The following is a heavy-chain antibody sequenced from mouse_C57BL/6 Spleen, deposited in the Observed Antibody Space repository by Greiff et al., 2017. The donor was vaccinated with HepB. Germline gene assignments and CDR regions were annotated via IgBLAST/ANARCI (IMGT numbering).Heavy chain of an antibody. J-gene: IGHJ4*01. V-gene: IGHV1-74*01. CDR1: GYTFTSYW. Sequence: QVQLQQSGAELVKPGASVKVSCKASGYTFTSYWMHWVKQRPGQGLEWIGRIHPSDSDTNYNQKFKGKATLTVDKSSSTAYMQLSSLTSEDSAVYYCAIEGFITTVVATWDYAMDYWGQGTSVTVSS. D-gene: IGHD1-1*01. CDR3: AIEGFITTVVATWDYAMDY. CDR2: IHPSDSDT.